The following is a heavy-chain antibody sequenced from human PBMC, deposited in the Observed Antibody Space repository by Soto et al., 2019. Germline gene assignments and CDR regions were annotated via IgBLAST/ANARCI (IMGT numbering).Heavy chain of an antibody. V-gene: IGHV1-46*03. CDR2: INPSGGST. CDR1: GYTFTSYG. Sequence: DSVKVSCKASGYTFTSYGMHWVRQAPGQGLEWMGIINPSGGSTSYAQKFQGRVTMTRDTSTSTVYMELSSLRSEDTAVYYCARSYGDYTTSHKSNWFDPWGQGTLVTVSS. J-gene: IGHJ5*02. CDR3: ARSYGDYTTSHKSNWFDP. D-gene: IGHD4-17*01.